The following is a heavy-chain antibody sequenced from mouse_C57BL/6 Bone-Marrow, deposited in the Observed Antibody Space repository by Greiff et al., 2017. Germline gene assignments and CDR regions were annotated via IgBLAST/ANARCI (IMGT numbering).Heavy chain of an antibody. V-gene: IGHV14-4*01. CDR1: GFTIKDDY. CDR2: IDPENGDT. CDR3: TTGRLYYFDY. J-gene: IGHJ2*01. Sequence: VQLQQSGAELVRPGASVKLSCTASGFTIKDDYMHWVKQSPEQGLEWIGWIDPENGDTEYASKFQGKATITADTSSNPDYLQLSSLTSKDTAVYYCTTGRLYYFDYWGQGTTLTVSS.